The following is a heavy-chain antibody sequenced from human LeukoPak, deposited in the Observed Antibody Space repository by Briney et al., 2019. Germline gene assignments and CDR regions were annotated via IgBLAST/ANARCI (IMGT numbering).Heavy chain of an antibody. CDR2: VKGDEIST. J-gene: IGHJ3*02. CDR3: ATGPYSASEM. Sequence: GGSLRLSCAASGFTFTDFWMDWVRQAPGGGLVWVSRVKGDEISTLYADSVKGRFTISRDNAKNTLYLQMNSLRADDTALYYCATGPYSASEMWGQGTMVTVSS. CDR1: GFTFTDFW. D-gene: IGHD2-21*01. V-gene: IGHV3-74*01.